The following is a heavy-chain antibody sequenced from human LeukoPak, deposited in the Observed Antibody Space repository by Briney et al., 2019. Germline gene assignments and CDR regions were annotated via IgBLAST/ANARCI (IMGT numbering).Heavy chain of an antibody. Sequence: SETLSLTCTVSGGSVSSYYWSWIRQPAGKGLEWIGHIYTSGSSNYNPSLKSRVTMSVDTSKNQFSLRLSSVPAADTAVYYCAVEQSQSSGSVYFHDSAEGRQVSVSS. V-gene: IGHV4-4*07. CDR1: GGSVSSYY. CDR2: IYTSGSS. J-gene: IGHJ4*02. CDR3: AVEQSQSSGSVYFHD. D-gene: IGHD3-22*01.